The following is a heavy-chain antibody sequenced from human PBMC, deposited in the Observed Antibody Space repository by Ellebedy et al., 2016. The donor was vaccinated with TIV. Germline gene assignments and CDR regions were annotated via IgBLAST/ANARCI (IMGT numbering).Heavy chain of an antibody. CDR1: GFTFSSYS. D-gene: IGHD1-7*01. V-gene: IGHV3-48*01. Sequence: GGSLRLXXAASGFTFSSYSMNWVRQAPGKGLEWVSYISSSSSTIYYADSVKGRFTISRDNSKNTLYLQMNSLRAEDTAVYYCAKARNDNWNYRWGLDYWGQGTLVTVSS. CDR2: ISSSSSTI. CDR3: AKARNDNWNYRWGLDY. J-gene: IGHJ4*02.